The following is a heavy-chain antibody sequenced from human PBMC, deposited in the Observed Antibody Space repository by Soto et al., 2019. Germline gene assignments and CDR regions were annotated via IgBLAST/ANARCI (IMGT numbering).Heavy chain of an antibody. CDR1: GYAFTTYG. J-gene: IGHJ4*02. D-gene: IGHD1-1*01. CDR2: ISAHNGNT. CDR3: ARGRYGDY. V-gene: IGHV1-18*01. Sequence: QVHLVQSGAEVKKPGASVKVSCKGSGYAFTTYGITWVRQAPGQGLEWMGWISAHNGNTNYAQKLQGRVTATRDTATSTAYMELRGLRSDDTAVYYWARGRYGDYWGQGALVTVSS.